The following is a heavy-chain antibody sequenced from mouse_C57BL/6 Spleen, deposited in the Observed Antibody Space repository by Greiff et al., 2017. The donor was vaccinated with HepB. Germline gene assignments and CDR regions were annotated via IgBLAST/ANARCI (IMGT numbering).Heavy chain of an antibody. CDR1: GYTFTDYY. CDR3: ARIYYGNSAWFAY. V-gene: IGHV1-19*01. J-gene: IGHJ3*01. CDR2: INPYNGGT. Sequence: VQLQQSGPVLVKPGASVKMSCKASGYTFTDYYMNWVKQSHGKSLEWIGVINPYNGGTSYNQKFKGKATLTVDKSSSTAYMELNSLTSEDSAVYYCARIYYGNSAWFAYWGQGTLVTVSA. D-gene: IGHD2-1*01.